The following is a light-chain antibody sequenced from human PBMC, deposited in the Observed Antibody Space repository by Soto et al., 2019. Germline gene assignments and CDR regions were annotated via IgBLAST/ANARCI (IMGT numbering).Light chain of an antibody. V-gene: IGKV1-5*03. CDR3: QQYYTYSRT. CDR1: RSIINW. Sequence: DIQLTQSPSTLSASVGDRVTITCRASRSIINWLAWYQQKSGKGPKLLIYKASNLQTGVPSRFSGSGSGTEFTLTISSLQPDDFATYSCQQYYTYSRTFGQGTKVDIK. CDR2: KAS. J-gene: IGKJ1*01.